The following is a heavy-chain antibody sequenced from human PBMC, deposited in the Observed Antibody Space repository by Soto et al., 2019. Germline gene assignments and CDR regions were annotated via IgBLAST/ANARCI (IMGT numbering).Heavy chain of an antibody. J-gene: IGHJ4*02. V-gene: IGHV4-59*01. CDR2: IYYSGST. Sequence: PSETLSLTCTVSGGSISSYYWSWIRQPPGKGLEWIGYIYYSGSTNYNPSLKSRVTISVDTSKNQFSLKLSSVTAADTAVYYCARSAEYYYDSSGYYPLDYWGQGTLVTVSS. D-gene: IGHD3-22*01. CDR1: GGSISSYY. CDR3: ARSAEYYYDSSGYYPLDY.